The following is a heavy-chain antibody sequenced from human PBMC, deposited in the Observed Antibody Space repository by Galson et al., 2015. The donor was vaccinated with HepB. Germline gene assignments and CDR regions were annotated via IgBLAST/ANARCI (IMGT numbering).Heavy chain of an antibody. J-gene: IGHJ3*02. CDR1: GGTFSSYA. CDR3: ARPPEQYTWGRFDI. CDR2: IIPIFGTA. Sequence: SVKVSCKASGGTFSSYAISWVRQAPGQGLEWMGGIIPIFGTANYAQKFQGRVTITADESTSTAYMELSSLRSEDTAVYYCARPPEQYTWGRFDIWGQGTMVTVSS. V-gene: IGHV1-69*13. D-gene: IGHD6-19*01.